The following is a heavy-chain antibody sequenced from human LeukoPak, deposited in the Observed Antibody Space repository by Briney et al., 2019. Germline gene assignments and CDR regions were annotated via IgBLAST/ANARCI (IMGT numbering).Heavy chain of an antibody. V-gene: IGHV3-74*01. D-gene: IGHD5-12*01. J-gene: IGHJ5*01. CDR1: RFTFSSYW. CDR2: IHTDGSNT. CDR3: AIGVTYSGYDHNWFDS. Sequence: GGSLRLSCAASRFTFSSYWMHWVRQAPGKGLVWVSRIHTDGSNTGYADSVKGRFTISRDNAKNTVYLQMNSLRAEDTTVYFCAIGVTYSGYDHNWFDSWGQGTLVTVSS.